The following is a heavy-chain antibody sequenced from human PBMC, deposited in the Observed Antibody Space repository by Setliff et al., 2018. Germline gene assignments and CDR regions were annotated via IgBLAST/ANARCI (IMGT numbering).Heavy chain of an antibody. CDR3: ARGGNRENY. Sequence: SVKVSCKDSGYTFSTYGISWVRQAPGQGLEWMGGIIPIFGTANYAQKFQGRVTMTRNTSISTAYMELSSLRPEDTAVYYCARGGNRENYWGQGTLVTVSS. J-gene: IGHJ4*02. CDR1: GYTFSTYG. V-gene: IGHV1-69*05. CDR2: IIPIFGTA.